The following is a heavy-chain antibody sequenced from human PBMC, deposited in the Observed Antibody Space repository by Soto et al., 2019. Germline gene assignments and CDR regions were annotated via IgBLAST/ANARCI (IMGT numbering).Heavy chain of an antibody. CDR3: AREGIAAALDY. CDR1: GFTFSSYS. D-gene: IGHD6-13*01. CDR2: ISSSSSYI. V-gene: IGHV3-21*01. J-gene: IGHJ4*02. Sequence: ESGGGLVKPGGCLRLSCAVSGFTFSSYSMNWVRQAPGKGLEWVSSISSSSSYIYYADSVKGRFTISRDNAKNSLYLQVNSLRAEETAVYYCAREGIAAALDYWGQGTMVTVSA.